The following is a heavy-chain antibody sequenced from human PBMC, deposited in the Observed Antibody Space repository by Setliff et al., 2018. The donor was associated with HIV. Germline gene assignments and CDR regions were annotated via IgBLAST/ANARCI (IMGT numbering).Heavy chain of an antibody. J-gene: IGHJ4*02. Sequence: SETLSLTCAVSGGSISSGGYSWTWIRQPPGKGLEWIAYIFHSGRIYYNPTLKSRVTISVDTSKNQFSLKLTSVTIADTAVYYCARFTSGWYGQYWGQGTLVTVSS. CDR2: IFHSGRI. CDR1: GGSISSGGYS. CDR3: ARFTSGWYGQY. V-gene: IGHV4-30-2*02. D-gene: IGHD6-19*01.